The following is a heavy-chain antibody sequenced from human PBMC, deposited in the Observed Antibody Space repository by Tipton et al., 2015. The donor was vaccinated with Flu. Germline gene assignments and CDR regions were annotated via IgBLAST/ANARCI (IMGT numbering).Heavy chain of an antibody. Sequence: VQLVQSGGGLVQPGGSLRLSCAASGFTFSDYAMHWVRQAPGKGLEYVSAIGSDGDHTYYADSVKGRFTISRDNSKNTLYLQMGSLRTDDVAVYYCARGMNTGLVDVWGQGTTVTVSS. D-gene: IGHD1-14*01. CDR3: ARGMNTGLVDV. CDR2: IGSDGDHT. V-gene: IGHV3-64*07. CDR1: GFTFSDYA. J-gene: IGHJ6*02.